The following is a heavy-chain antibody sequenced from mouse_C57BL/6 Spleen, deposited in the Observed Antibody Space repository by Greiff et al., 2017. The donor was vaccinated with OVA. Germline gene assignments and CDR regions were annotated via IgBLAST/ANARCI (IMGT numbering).Heavy chain of an antibody. CDR1: GYTFTSYW. J-gene: IGHJ3*01. CDR3: ARSPYGSSYGFAY. V-gene: IGHV1-7*01. CDR2: INPSSGYT. Sequence: QVQLQQSGADLAKPGASVKLSCKASGYTFTSYWMHWVKQRPGQGLEWIGYINPSSGYTKYNQKFKDKATLTADKAYSTSYMQLSSLTYEDSAVYYGARSPYGSSYGFAYWGQGTLVTVSA. D-gene: IGHD1-1*01.